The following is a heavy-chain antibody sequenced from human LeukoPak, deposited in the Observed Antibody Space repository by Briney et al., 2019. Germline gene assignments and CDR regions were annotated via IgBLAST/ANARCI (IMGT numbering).Heavy chain of an antibody. CDR1: GASISSSNYY. CDR3: ATLWMQLWSPPDA. D-gene: IGHD5-18*01. CDR2: IYYSGRT. J-gene: IGHJ5*02. Sequence: SETLSLTCTVSGASISSSNYYWDWIRQPPGKGLEWIGSIYYSGRTYFNPSLKSRVTLSVDTSKNQFSLKLSSVTAADTAMYYCATLWMQLWSPPDAWGQGTLVTVSS. V-gene: IGHV4-39*01.